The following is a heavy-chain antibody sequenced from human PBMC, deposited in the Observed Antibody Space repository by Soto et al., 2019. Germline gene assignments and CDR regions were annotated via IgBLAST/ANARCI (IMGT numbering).Heavy chain of an antibody. J-gene: IGHJ4*02. CDR1: GFTFTSSA. CDR3: AADFDSSGYPPGSIDY. Sequence: SVKVSCKASGFTFTSSAVQWVRQARGQRLEWIGWIVVGSGNTNYAQKFQERVTITRDMSISTAYMELSSLRSEDTAVYYCAADFDSSGYPPGSIDYWRQGTLVTVSS. CDR2: IVVGSGNT. V-gene: IGHV1-58*01. D-gene: IGHD3-22*01.